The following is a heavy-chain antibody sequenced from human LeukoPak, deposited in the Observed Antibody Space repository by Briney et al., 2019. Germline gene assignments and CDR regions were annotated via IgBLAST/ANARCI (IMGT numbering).Heavy chain of an antibody. V-gene: IGHV4-38-2*01. CDR1: GHSISSSYY. CDR3: AKSHISGWYGGFDY. Sequence: PSETLSLTCAVSGHSISSSYYWGWIRQPPGKGLEWIGSIYQSGSTYYSPSLKGRVTISVDTSKQQFSLRVSSVTAADTALYYCAKSHISGWYGGFDYWGQGILVTVSS. J-gene: IGHJ4*02. CDR2: IYQSGST. D-gene: IGHD6-19*01.